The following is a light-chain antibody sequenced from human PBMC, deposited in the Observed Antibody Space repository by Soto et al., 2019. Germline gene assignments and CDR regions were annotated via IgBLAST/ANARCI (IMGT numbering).Light chain of an antibody. J-gene: IGKJ2*01. Sequence: DIQMTQSPSSLSASVGDRVTITCRASQNIINYLNWYQQKPGKAPKLLIYAASSLQSGVPSRFSGSGSVADFTLTISSLQPEDCATYYCQQKDTFGQGTKLEIK. CDR1: QNIINY. V-gene: IGKV1-39*01. CDR2: AAS. CDR3: QQKDT.